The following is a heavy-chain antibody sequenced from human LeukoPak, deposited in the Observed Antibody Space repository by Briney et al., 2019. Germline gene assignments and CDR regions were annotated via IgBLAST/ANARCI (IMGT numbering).Heavy chain of an antibody. Sequence: GGSLRLSCAASGFAFSSYWMSWVRQAPGKGPEWVANIKQDGSEKYYVDSVKGRFTISRDSAKNSLDLQMNSLRAEDTAVYYCARDSSGWYASYYFDYWGQGTLVTVSS. CDR2: IKQDGSEK. J-gene: IGHJ4*02. CDR1: GFAFSSYW. D-gene: IGHD6-19*01. CDR3: ARDSSGWYASYYFDY. V-gene: IGHV3-7*03.